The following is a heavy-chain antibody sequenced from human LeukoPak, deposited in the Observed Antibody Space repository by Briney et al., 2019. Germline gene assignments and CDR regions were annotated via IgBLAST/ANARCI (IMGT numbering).Heavy chain of an antibody. V-gene: IGHV4-59*01. Sequence: SETLSLTCAVSGAFISSSYWSWIRQPPGKGLEWIGNIYYSGSTNYSPSLKSRIAISMDTSKNLSCEQLNCANTTDTARYYCGRGNNWIDPWGQGTLVTVSS. CDR3: GRGNNWIDP. CDR2: IYYSGST. J-gene: IGHJ5*02. CDR1: GAFISSSY.